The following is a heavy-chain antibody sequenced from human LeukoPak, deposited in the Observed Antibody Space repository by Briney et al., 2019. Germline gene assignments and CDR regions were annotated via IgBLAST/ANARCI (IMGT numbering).Heavy chain of an antibody. Sequence: PGGSLRLSCAASGFTFSNYAMHWVRQAPGKGLEWVSLISSGGTYEYYADSVKGRFTISRDNAKNSLYLQMNSLRAEDTAVYYCARSEVYYDSSGYAYWGQGTLVTVSS. V-gene: IGHV3-30*07. CDR1: GFTFSNYA. J-gene: IGHJ4*02. CDR2: ISSGGTYE. D-gene: IGHD3-22*01. CDR3: ARSEVYYDSSGYAY.